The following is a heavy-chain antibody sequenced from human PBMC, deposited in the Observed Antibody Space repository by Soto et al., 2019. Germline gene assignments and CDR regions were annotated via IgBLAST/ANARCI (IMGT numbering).Heavy chain of an antibody. CDR2: ISRHNGNT. D-gene: IGHD2-8*01. CDR3: GREYCGNGVCYSPAY. J-gene: IGHJ4*02. V-gene: IGHV1-18*01. Sequence: ASVKVSCKASGYTFTTYGISWVRQAPGQGLEWMGWISRHNGNTKYAQKFQGRVTMTTDTSTSTAYMELRSLRSDDTAVYYCGREYCGNGVCYSPAYRGQGTPVTVSS. CDR1: GYTFTTYG.